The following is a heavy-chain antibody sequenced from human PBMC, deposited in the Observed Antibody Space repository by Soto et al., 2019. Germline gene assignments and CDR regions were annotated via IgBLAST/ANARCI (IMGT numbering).Heavy chain of an antibody. CDR2: ISSGGGGT. Sequence: GGSLRLSCAASGFTFSSYAMTWVRQVPGKGLEWVAAISSGGGGTYYADSAKGRFTISRDNSKNTLLLQMNGLRVEDTALYYCVEDWGYTGSFKGGYYFDHWGQGTLVTV. CDR1: GFTFSSYA. CDR3: VEDWGYTGSFKGGYYFDH. J-gene: IGHJ4*02. V-gene: IGHV3-23*01. D-gene: IGHD1-26*01.